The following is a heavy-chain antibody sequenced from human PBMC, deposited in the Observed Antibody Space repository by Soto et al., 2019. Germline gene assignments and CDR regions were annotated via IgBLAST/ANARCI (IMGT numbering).Heavy chain of an antibody. CDR2: IYYSGST. J-gene: IGHJ3*02. D-gene: IGHD4-4*01. CDR1: GGSISSYY. V-gene: IGHV4-59*08. CDR3: AGQDDCSNYRAFDI. Sequence: SETLSLTCTVSGGSISSYYWGWIRQPPGKGLEWIGYIYYSGSTNYNPSLKSRVTISVDTSKNQFSRKLSSVTAADTAVYYCAGQDDCSNYRAFDIWGQGTMVTVSS.